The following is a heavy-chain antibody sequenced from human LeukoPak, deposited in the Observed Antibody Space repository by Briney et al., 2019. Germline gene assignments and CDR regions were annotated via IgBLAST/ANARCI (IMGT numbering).Heavy chain of an antibody. CDR3: AGPNDSSGRFD. CDR2: ISGSGGST. J-gene: IGHJ4*02. D-gene: IGHD3-22*01. Sequence: GGSLRLSCAASGFTFSSYAMSWVRQAPGKGLEWVSAISGSGGSTYYAGSVKGRFTISRDNSKNTLYLQMNSLRAEDTAVYYCAGPNDSSGRFDWGQGTLVTVSS. V-gene: IGHV3-23*01. CDR1: GFTFSSYA.